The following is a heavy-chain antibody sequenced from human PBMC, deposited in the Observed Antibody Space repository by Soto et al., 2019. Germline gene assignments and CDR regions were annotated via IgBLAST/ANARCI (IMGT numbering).Heavy chain of an antibody. V-gene: IGHV2-5*02. CDR3: AHSVVAGLGYYFDY. J-gene: IGHJ4*02. D-gene: IGHD6-19*01. CDR2: IYWDDDK. Sequence: QITLKESGPTLVKPTQTLTLTCTFSGFSLSSTRVAVGWIRQPPGKALEWLALIYWDDDKHYCPFLKSRITITKDTSKNQVVLTMTNMDPVDTATYYCAHSVVAGLGYYFDYWGQGTLVTVSS. CDR1: GFSLSSTRVA.